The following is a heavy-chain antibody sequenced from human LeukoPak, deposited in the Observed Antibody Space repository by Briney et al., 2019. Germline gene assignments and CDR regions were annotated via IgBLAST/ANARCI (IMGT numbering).Heavy chain of an antibody. CDR3: ARGYRYLGY. J-gene: IGHJ4*02. Sequence: SETLSLTCAVYGGSFSGYYWSWIRQPPGKGLEWIGEINHSGSTNYNPSLKSRVTISVDTSKNQFTLKLSSVTAADTAVYYRARGYRYLGYWGQGTLVTVSS. V-gene: IGHV4-34*01. CDR1: GGSFSGYY. CDR2: INHSGST. D-gene: IGHD2-2*02.